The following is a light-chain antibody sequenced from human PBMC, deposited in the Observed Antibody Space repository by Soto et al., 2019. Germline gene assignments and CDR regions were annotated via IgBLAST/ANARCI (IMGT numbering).Light chain of an antibody. CDR1: QSVINY. V-gene: IGKV3-11*01. Sequence: EIVLTQSPATLSLSPGERATLSCRASQSVINYLAWYQQKPCQAPRLLIYDTSNRATGIPARFSGSGSGTDFTLIISSLEPEDFAVYYCQQRANWPLTFGGGTKVEIK. CDR2: DTS. CDR3: QQRANWPLT. J-gene: IGKJ4*01.